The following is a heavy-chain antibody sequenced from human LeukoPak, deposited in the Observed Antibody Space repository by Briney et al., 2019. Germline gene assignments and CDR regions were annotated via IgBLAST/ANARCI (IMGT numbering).Heavy chain of an antibody. J-gene: IGHJ4*02. V-gene: IGHV3-23*01. CDR2: ISGSGGST. CDR1: GFTFSSYA. Sequence: GGSLRLSCAASGFTFSSYAMSWVRQAPGKGLEWVSAISGSGGSTYYADSVKGRFTISRDNSKNTLYLQMNSLRAKDTAVYYCARWYDSSGYFGYWGQGTLVTVSS. D-gene: IGHD3-22*01. CDR3: ARWYDSSGYFGY.